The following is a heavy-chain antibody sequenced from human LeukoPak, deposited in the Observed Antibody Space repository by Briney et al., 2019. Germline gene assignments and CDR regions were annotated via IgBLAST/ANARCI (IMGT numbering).Heavy chain of an antibody. CDR1: GCTFSSYW. J-gene: IGHJ4*02. Sequence: GGSLRLSCAASGCTFSSYWMHWVRQAPGEGLVWVTRINSDGTSSSYADSVKGRFTISRDNVKKTLYLQMNSLRAEDTAVYYCAREYGSGSYDYWGQGTLVTVSS. D-gene: IGHD3-10*01. CDR2: INSDGTSS. CDR3: AREYGSGSYDY. V-gene: IGHV3-74*01.